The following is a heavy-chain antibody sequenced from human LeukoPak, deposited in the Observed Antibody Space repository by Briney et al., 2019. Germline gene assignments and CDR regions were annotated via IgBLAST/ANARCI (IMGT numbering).Heavy chain of an antibody. CDR2: INPNSGGT. V-gene: IGHV1-2*02. J-gene: IGHJ4*02. CDR3: ARGSIAAAGTDDY. CDR1: GYTFTGYY. D-gene: IGHD6-13*01. Sequence: ASVKVSCKASGYTFTGYYMHWVRQAPGQGLEWMEWINPNSGGTNYAQKFQGRVTMTRDTSISTAYMELSSLRSEDTAVYYCARGSIAAAGTDDYWGQGTLVTVSS.